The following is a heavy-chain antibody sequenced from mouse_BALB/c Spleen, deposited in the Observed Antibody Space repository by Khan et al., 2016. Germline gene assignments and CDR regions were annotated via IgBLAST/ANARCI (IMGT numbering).Heavy chain of an antibody. V-gene: IGHV1-54*01. J-gene: IGHJ3*01. CDR2: INPGSGGT. CDR3: ASQYGSGYGGFAY. CDR1: GYAFTNCL. Sequence: QVQLQQPGAELVRPGTSVKVSCKASGYAFTNCLIEWVKQRPGQGLEWIGVINPGSGGTNYNERFKGKATLTADNSSSTAYMQLSSLTSDDSAVYFCASQYGSGYGGFAYWGQGTLVTVSA. D-gene: IGHD1-1*01.